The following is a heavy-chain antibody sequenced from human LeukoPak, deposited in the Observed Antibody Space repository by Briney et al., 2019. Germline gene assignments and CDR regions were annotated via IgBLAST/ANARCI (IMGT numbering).Heavy chain of an antibody. J-gene: IGHJ6*03. CDR3: ARGFYGSGHSYYYMDV. CDR2: ISWNSGSI. V-gene: IGHV3-9*01. Sequence: GGSLRLSCAASGFTFDDYAMHWVRQAPGKGLEGVSGISWNSGSIGYADSVMGRFTISRDNAKNSLYLQMNSLRAEDTAVYYCARGFYGSGHSYYYMDVWGKGTTVTVSS. CDR1: GFTFDDYA. D-gene: IGHD3-10*01.